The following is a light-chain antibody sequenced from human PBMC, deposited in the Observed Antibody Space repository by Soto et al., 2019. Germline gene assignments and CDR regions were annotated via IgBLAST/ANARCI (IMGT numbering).Light chain of an antibody. Sequence: QSVLTQPASVSGSPGQSITISCTGTSNDVGRYNYVSWYQQHPGKAPKLMIYMVNNRPSGVSNRFSGSKSGNTASLTISGLQADDEADYYCISYSSTNTLAVCGGGTQVTVL. CDR1: SNDVGRYNY. CDR2: MVN. V-gene: IGLV2-14*01. J-gene: IGLJ3*02. CDR3: ISYSSTNTLAV.